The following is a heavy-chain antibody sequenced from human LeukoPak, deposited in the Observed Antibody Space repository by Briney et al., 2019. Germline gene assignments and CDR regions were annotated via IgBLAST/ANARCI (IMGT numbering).Heavy chain of an antibody. CDR3: ASLGKTTETT. J-gene: IGHJ5*02. D-gene: IGHD4-17*01. V-gene: IGHV4-39*01. CDR1: GGSISSSSYY. CDR2: IYYSGST. Sequence: SETLSLTCTVSGGSISSSSYYWGWIRQPPGKGLEWIGRIYYSGSTYYNPSIKSRLTISVDTSKTQFSLNVNSVTAADTAVYYCASLGKTTETTWGQGTLVTVSS.